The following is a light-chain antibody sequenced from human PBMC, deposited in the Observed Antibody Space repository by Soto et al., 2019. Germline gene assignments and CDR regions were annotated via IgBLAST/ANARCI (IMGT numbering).Light chain of an antibody. J-gene: IGKJ4*01. CDR1: QSVSSSY. CDR3: QQYRSSPPLT. Sequence: EIVLTQSPGTLSLSPGERATLSCRASQSVSSSYLAWYQQKPGQAPRLLIYGASRRTTGIPDRFSGSGSGTDFTLTISRLEPEDFAVYYCQQYRSSPPLTFGGGTKVEIK. V-gene: IGKV3-20*01. CDR2: GAS.